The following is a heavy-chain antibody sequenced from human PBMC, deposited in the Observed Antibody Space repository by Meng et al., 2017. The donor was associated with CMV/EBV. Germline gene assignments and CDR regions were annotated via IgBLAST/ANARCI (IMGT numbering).Heavy chain of an antibody. D-gene: IGHD6-13*01. J-gene: IGHJ3*02. Sequence: GGSLRLSCAASGFTFSSYTMNWVRQAPGKGLEWVSYISNSGSAKYYADSLRGRFTISRDNAKNSLYLQMNSLRADDTAVYYCARRPGYSSSWSGDAFDIWGQGTMVTVSS. CDR2: ISNSGSAK. CDR1: GFTFSSYT. CDR3: ARRPGYSSSWSGDAFDI. V-gene: IGHV3-48*04.